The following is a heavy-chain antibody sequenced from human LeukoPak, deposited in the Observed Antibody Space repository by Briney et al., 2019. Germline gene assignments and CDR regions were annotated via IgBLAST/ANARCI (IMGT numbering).Heavy chain of an antibody. CDR1: GFTFSTYS. J-gene: IGHJ3*01. CDR3: ARADWMIGAFAL. Sequence: GGSLRLSCAASGFTFSTYSMKWVRQAPGKGLEWVSYITSSSSTIYYADSVRGRFTISRDNAKNSLYLQMNSLRDEDTAVYYCARADWMIGAFALWGQGTMVTVSS. CDR2: ITSSSSTI. D-gene: IGHD3-22*01. V-gene: IGHV3-48*02.